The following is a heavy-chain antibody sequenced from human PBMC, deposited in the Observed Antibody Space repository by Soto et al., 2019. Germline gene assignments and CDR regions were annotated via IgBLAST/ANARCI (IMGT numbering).Heavy chain of an antibody. CDR2: ITPIFGTA. D-gene: IGHD6-6*01. J-gene: IGHJ4*02. CDR3: ARGTYDSSSRGKYYFDY. V-gene: IGHV1-69*06. CDR1: GYTLTELS. Sequence: SVKVSCKVSGYTLTELSMHWVRQAPGKGLEWMGGITPIFGTANHAQKFQGRVTITADTSASTAYMELSSLRSEDTAVYYCARGTYDSSSRGKYYFDYWGQGTLVTVSS.